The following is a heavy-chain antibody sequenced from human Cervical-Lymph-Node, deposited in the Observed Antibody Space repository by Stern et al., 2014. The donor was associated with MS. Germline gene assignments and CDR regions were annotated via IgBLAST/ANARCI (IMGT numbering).Heavy chain of an antibody. CDR1: GFSLSNARVG. J-gene: IGHJ4*02. CDR2: IFSDDEK. V-gene: IGHV2-26*01. D-gene: IGHD5-18*01. CDR3: ARTNEYGYGYVS. Sequence: QVTLQESGPVLVKPTETLTLTCTVSGFSLSNARVGVSWIRQPPGKALEWLAHIFSDDEKSYSTSLRSRLTISKDTSKSQVVLTMANMDPVETATYYCARTNEYGYGYVSWGQGTLVTVSS.